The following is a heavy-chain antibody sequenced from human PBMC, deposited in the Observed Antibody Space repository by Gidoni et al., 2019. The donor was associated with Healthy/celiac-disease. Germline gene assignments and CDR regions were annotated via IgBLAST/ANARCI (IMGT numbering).Heavy chain of an antibody. CDR2: ISSSSSYI. V-gene: IGHV3-21*01. CDR3: ARDSGYPHYGMDV. J-gene: IGHJ6*02. D-gene: IGHD5-12*01. Sequence: EVQLVESGGGLVKPGGSLRLSCAASGFTFSSDSMNWVRQAPGKGLEWVSSISSSSSYIYYADSVKGRFTISRANAKNSLYLQMNSLRAEDTAVYYCARDSGYPHYGMDVWGQGPTVTVSS. CDR1: GFTFSSDS.